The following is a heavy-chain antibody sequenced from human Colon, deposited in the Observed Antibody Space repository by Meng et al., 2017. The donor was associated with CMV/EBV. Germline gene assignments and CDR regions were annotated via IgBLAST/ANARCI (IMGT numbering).Heavy chain of an antibody. CDR1: PDATNSNRYY. J-gene: IGHJ4*02. D-gene: IGHD4-11*01. Sequence: QESAPVLAHPSETPAPTCRHSPDATNSNRYYWAVIRQPPGEVLEWIGNIYYTGNTHYNPSLKSRVTISLDTSQKQFSLNLSSVTTADTAMYFCAGGNLTISPNTTAYWGQGTLVTVSS. V-gene: IGHV4-39*07. CDR2: IYYTGNT. CDR3: AGGNLTISPNTTAY.